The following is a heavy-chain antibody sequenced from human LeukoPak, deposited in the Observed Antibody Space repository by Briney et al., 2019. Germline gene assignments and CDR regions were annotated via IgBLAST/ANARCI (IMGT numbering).Heavy chain of an antibody. V-gene: IGHV3-30*02. CDR2: IRYDGSNK. CDR3: AKDFTMRDAFDI. D-gene: IGHD3-10*01. Sequence: PGGSLRLSCAASGFTFSSYGMDWGPQAPARGLGRVAFIRYDGSNKYYVDSVKGRFTISRDNSKNTLYLQMNSLRAEDTAVYYCAKDFTMRDAFDIWGQGTMVTVSS. CDR1: GFTFSSYG. J-gene: IGHJ3*02.